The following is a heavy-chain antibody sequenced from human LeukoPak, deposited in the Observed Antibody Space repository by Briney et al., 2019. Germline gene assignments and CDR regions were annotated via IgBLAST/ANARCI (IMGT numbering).Heavy chain of an antibody. D-gene: IGHD6-13*01. J-gene: IGHJ6*03. CDR1: GDSIINYY. CDR3: TREAMQQFPPYYYYYMDV. CDR2: IYSTGTN. V-gene: IGHV4-4*07. Sequence: SETLSLTCSVSGDSIINYYWSWIRQPAGKGLEWLGRIYSTGTNDYNPSVKRRLTMSVDISKRQISLKLTSVTAADTAVYYCTREAMQQFPPYYYYYMDVWGKGTVVTVSS.